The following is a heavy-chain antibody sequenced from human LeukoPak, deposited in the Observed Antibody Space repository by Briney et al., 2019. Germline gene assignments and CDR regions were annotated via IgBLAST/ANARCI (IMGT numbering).Heavy chain of an antibody. D-gene: IGHD5-24*01. V-gene: IGHV4-59*01. CDR3: ASSRDGYNSLDY. CDR2: IYYGGST. J-gene: IGHJ4*02. Sequence: SESLSVTCTVSGGSISSYYWSWIRPPPGKGLECIGYIYYGGSTNYNPSLKSRVTISVDTSKNQFSLKLSSVTAADTAVYYCASSRDGYNSLDYWGQGTLVTVSS. CDR1: GGSISSYY.